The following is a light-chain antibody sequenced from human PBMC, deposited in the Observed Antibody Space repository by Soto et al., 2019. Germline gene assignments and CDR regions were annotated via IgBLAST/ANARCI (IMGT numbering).Light chain of an antibody. J-gene: IGKJ5*01. V-gene: IGKV3-20*01. Sequence: VLSQYPGTLSLFTRESASLSCKAIQSVSSSYLAWYQQKPGQAPRLLIYGASSRATGIPDRFSGSGSGTDFTLTISRLEPEDFAVYYCQQYGSSPPITFGQGTRLAI. CDR1: QSVSSSY. CDR2: GAS. CDR3: QQYGSSPPIT.